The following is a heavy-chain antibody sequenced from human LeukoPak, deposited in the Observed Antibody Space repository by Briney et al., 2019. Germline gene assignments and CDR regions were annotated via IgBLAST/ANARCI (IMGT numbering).Heavy chain of an antibody. D-gene: IGHD1-1*01. CDR3: ARDLWKVFDY. CDR2: IKQDGSEK. Sequence: SGGSLRLSCAASGFTFSSYWMSWVRQAPGKGREWVANIKQDGSEKYYVGYVKGPFTISKDKPKNSLYLQITSLRAEDTAVYSCARDLWKVFDYWGQGTLVTVSS. V-gene: IGHV3-7*01. J-gene: IGHJ4*02. CDR1: GFTFSSYW.